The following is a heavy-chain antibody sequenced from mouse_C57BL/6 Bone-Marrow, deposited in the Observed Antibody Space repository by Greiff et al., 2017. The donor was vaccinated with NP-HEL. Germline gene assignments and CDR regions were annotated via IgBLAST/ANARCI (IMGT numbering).Heavy chain of an antibody. CDR1: GFSLTSYA. Sequence: VQLQQSGPGLVQPSQSLSITCTVSGFSLTSYAVHWVRQSPGKGLEWLGVIWRGGSTDYNADFMSRLSITKDNSKSQVFFKMNSLQADDTAIYYFAKNSHYYGSSYFDFWGQGTTLTVSS. V-gene: IGHV2-5*01. J-gene: IGHJ2*01. CDR3: AKNSHYYGSSYFDF. D-gene: IGHD1-1*01. CDR2: IWRGGST.